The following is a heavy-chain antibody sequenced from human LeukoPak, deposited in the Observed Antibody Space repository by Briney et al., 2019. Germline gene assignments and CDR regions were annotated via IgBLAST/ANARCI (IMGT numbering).Heavy chain of an antibody. D-gene: IGHD2-15*01. J-gene: IGHJ4*02. CDR3: ARFGGSGIDY. CDR2: IYHSGST. CDR1: GGSISSGGYY. Sequence: PSETLSLTCTVSGGSISSGGYYWSWIRQPPGKGLEWIGYIYHSGSTSYNPSLNSRVTISVDRSKNQFSLKLSSVTAADTAVYYCARFGGSGIDYWGQGTLVTVSS. V-gene: IGHV4-30-2*02.